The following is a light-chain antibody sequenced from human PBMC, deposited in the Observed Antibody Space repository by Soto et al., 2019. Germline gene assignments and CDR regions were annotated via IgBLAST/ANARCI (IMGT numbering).Light chain of an antibody. V-gene: IGLV2-14*01. Sequence: QSALTQPASVSESAGQSITIPCTGTDSDVGAYNYVAWYQQHPGKAPRLMIFEVTSRPSGISDRFSGSKSGNTASLTISELQPEDEADYYCSSYTSTKSLVFGPGTKVTVL. J-gene: IGLJ1*01. CDR2: EVT. CDR3: SSYTSTKSLV. CDR1: DSDVGAYNY.